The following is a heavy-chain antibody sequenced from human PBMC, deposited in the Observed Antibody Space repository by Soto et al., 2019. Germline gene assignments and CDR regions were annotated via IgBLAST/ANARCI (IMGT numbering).Heavy chain of an antibody. D-gene: IGHD6-6*01. Sequence: SVKVSCKASGGTFSSYTISWVRQAPGQGLEWMGRIIPILGIANYAQKFQGRVTITADKSTSTAYMELSSLRSEDTAVYYCALWLSSSSPAEFDYWGQGTLVTVSS. V-gene: IGHV1-69*02. CDR1: GGTFSSYT. J-gene: IGHJ4*02. CDR3: ALWLSSSSPAEFDY. CDR2: IIPILGIA.